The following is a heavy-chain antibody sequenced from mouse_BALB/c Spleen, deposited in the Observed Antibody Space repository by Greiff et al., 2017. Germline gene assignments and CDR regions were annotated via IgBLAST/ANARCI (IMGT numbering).Heavy chain of an antibody. J-gene: IGHJ1*01. Sequence: EVKVEESGPSLVKPSQTLSLTCSVTGDSITSGYWNWIRKFPGNKLEYMGYINYSGSTYYNPSLKSRISITRDTSKNQYYLQLNSVTTEDTATYYCASLDSSGYLWYFDVWGAGTTVTVSS. CDR1: GDSITSGY. CDR3: ASLDSSGYLWYFDV. CDR2: INYSGST. D-gene: IGHD3-2*01. V-gene: IGHV3-8*02.